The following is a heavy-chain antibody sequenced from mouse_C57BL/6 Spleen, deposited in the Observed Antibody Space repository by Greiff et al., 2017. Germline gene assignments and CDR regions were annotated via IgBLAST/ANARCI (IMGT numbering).Heavy chain of an antibody. J-gene: IGHJ3*01. CDR1: GYTFTSYW. V-gene: IGHV1-69*01. CDR2: IDPSDSYT. CDR3: ARDHYGSSYGFAY. D-gene: IGHD1-1*01. Sequence: QVQLQQPGAELVMPGASVKLSCKASGYTFTSYWMHWVKQRPGQGLEWIGEIDPSDSYTNYNQKFKGKSTLTVDKSSSTAYMQLSSLTSEDSAVYYCARDHYGSSYGFAYWGQGTLVTVSA.